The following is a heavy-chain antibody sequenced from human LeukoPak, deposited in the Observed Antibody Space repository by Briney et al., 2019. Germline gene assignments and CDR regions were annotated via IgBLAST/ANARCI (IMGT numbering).Heavy chain of an antibody. CDR2: INPNSGGT. J-gene: IGHJ4*02. Sequence: ASVTVSCKASGYTFTGYYMHWVRQAPGQGLEWMGWINPNSGGTNYAQKFRGRVTMTRDTSISTAYMELSRLRSDDTAVYYCASSPYYYDSSGYYYHLTGFDYWGQGTLVTVSS. CDR3: ASSPYYYDSSGYYYHLTGFDY. CDR1: GYTFTGYY. V-gene: IGHV1-2*02. D-gene: IGHD3-22*01.